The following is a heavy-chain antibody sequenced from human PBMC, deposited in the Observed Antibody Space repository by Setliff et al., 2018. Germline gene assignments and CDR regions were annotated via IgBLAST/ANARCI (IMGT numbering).Heavy chain of an antibody. CDR2: ISGYNGYT. Sequence: ASVKVSCKAFGYTFAKYGTSWVRQAPGQGLEWMGWISGYNGYTVYAQKLQGRVTLTTDTSTSTAYMELRSLRSDDTAVYYCARDSPEMVAPPAAHCFDPWGQGTLVTVSS. CDR1: GYTFAKYG. CDR3: ARDSPEMVAPPAAHCFDP. J-gene: IGHJ5*02. V-gene: IGHV1-18*01. D-gene: IGHD2-15*01.